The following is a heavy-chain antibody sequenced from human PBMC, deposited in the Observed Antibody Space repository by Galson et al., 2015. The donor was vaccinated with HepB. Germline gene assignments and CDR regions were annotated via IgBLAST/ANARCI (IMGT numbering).Heavy chain of an antibody. CDR3: VKVGQLLDPRLRYYYYYGMDV. D-gene: IGHD2-2*02. V-gene: IGHV3-64D*06. CDR2: ISSNGGST. J-gene: IGHJ6*02. CDR1: GFTFSSYA. Sequence: SLRLSCAASGFTFSSYAMHWVRQAPGKGLEYVSAISSNGGSTYYADSVKGRFTISRDNSKNTLYLQMSSLRAEDTAVYYCVKVGQLLDPRLRYYYYYGMDVWGQGTTVTVSS.